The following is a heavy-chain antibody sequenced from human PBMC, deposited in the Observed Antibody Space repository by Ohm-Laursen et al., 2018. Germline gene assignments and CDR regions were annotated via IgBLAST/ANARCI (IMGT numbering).Heavy chain of an antibody. CDR2: IKSKTDGGTT. D-gene: IGHD3-22*01. J-gene: IGHJ4*02. V-gene: IGHV3-15*01. CDR3: TTYYDSSGYSKTNFDY. CDR1: GFTFSNAW. Sequence: SLRLSCAASGFTFSNAWMSWVRQAPGKGLEWVGRIKSKTDGGTTDYAAPVKGRFTISRDDSKNTLYLQMNSLKTEDTAVYYCTTYYDSSGYSKTNFDYWGQGTLVTVSS.